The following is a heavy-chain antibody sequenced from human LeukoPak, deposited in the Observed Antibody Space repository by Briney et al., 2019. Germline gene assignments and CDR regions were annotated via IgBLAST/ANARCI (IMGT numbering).Heavy chain of an antibody. CDR1: GGSISSYY. CDR2: IYYSGST. J-gene: IGHJ5*02. V-gene: IGHV4-59*08. D-gene: IGHD2-2*01. CDR3: ARHSIVVVSAATNWFDP. Sequence: SETLSLTCTVSGGSISSYYWSWIRQPPGKGLEWIGYIYYSGSTNYNPSLKSRVTISVDTSKNQFSLKLSSVTAADTAVYYCARHSIVVVSAATNWFDPWGQGTLVTVSS.